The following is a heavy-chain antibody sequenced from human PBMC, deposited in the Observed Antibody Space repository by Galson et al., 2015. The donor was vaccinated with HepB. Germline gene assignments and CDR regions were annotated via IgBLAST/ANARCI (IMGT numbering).Heavy chain of an antibody. CDR3: AYGSDV. J-gene: IGHJ6*02. Sequence: SVKVSCKASGGTFNFYTISWVRQAPGQGLEWMGGILPMSAKPTYAQKFQGRVTITADEPTSTAYMELSSLRSEDTAVYYCAYGSDVWGQGTTVIVSS. V-gene: IGHV1-69*13. CDR1: GGTFNFYT. CDR2: ILPMSAKP.